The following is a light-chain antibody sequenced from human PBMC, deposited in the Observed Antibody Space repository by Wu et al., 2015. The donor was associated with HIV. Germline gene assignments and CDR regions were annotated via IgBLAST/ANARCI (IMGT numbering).Light chain of an antibody. CDR3: QQYNNWPQT. Sequence: EIVMTHSPATLSVSPGERATLSCRASQSISSNLAWYQQKHGQAPRLLIYGASTRASGVPARFSGSGSGTDFTLTISSLQSEDFAVYYCQQYNNWPQTFGQGTKVEMK. J-gene: IGKJ1*01. CDR2: GAS. CDR1: QSISSN. V-gene: IGKV3-15*01.